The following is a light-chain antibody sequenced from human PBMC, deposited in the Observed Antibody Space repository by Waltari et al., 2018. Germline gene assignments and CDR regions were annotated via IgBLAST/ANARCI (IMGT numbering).Light chain of an antibody. CDR3: IQNNSYPIN. Sequence: DIQMTQSPSSLSASVGDTVTITCRASQGIGNYLNWFQQKPGKAPKLLIYAATTLQSGVPSRFRGSGYGKELNIKIKRMKNEDLENYYCIQNNSYPINLGGGKKVEIK. CDR2: AAT. CDR1: QGIGNY. J-gene: IGKJ4*01. V-gene: IGKV1-17*01.